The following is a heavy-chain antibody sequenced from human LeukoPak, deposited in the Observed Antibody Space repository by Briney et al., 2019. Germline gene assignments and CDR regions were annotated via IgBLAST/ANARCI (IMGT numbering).Heavy chain of an antibody. CDR3: AREQTEGYGKARFDY. CDR2: IHPGGGYP. Sequence: ASVKVSCKASGYTFTSNVLDWVRQAPGQRPEWMGYIHPGGGYPRYSQKFQDRVTITSDTSANAVYMELSSLRSEDAAMYFCAREQTEGYGKARFDYWGQGTLVSVSS. J-gene: IGHJ4*02. V-gene: IGHV1-3*01. D-gene: IGHD5-18*01. CDR1: GYTFTSNV.